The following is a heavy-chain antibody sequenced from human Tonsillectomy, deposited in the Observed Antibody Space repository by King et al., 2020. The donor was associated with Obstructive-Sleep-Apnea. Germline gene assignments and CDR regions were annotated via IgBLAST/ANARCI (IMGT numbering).Heavy chain of an antibody. CDR1: GYTFTTYY. V-gene: IGHV1-46*01. J-gene: IGHJ4*02. Sequence: QLVQSGAEVKKPGASVKVSCKASGYTFTTYYMHWVRQAPGQGLEWMGIINPSGGSASYAQKFQGRVTMTRDTSTSTVYMELSSLRSEDTAVYYCARARVSGSYYPLFDYWGQGTLVTVSS. D-gene: IGHD3-10*01. CDR2: INPSGGSA. CDR3: ARARVSGSYYPLFDY.